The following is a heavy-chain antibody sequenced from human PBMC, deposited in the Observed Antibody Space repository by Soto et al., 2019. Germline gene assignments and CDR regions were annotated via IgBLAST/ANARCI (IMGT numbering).Heavy chain of an antibody. CDR1: GFSFSSYW. CDR3: AREVGTTWFDP. Sequence: EVQLVESGGGLVQPGGSLRLSCAASGFSFSSYWMHWVRQAPGKGLVWVSRINTDGSSTSYADSVKGRFTFSRENAKNTLYLQMNSLRAEDTAVYYCAREVGTTWFDPWGQGTLVTVSS. CDR2: INTDGSST. J-gene: IGHJ5*02. D-gene: IGHD1-1*01. V-gene: IGHV3-74*01.